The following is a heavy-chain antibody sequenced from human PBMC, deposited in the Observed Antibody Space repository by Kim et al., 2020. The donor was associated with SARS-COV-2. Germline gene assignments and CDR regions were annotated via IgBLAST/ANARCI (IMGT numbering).Heavy chain of an antibody. V-gene: IGHV7-4-1*02. J-gene: IGHJ6*02. CDR1: GYTFTSYA. CDR3: ARVLGHGSSWYYYYYYGMDV. Sequence: ASVKVSCKASGYTFTSYAMNWVRQAPGQGLEWMGWINTNTGNPTYAQGFTGRFVFSLDTSVSTAYLQISSLKAEDTAVYYCARVLGHGSSWYYYYYYGMDVWGQGTTVTVSS. D-gene: IGHD6-13*01. CDR2: INTNTGNP.